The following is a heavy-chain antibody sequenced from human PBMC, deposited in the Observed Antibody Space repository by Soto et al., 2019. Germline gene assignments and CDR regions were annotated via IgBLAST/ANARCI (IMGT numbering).Heavy chain of an antibody. J-gene: IGHJ4*02. CDR2: ISSNGGST. V-gene: IGHV3-64*01. CDR3: ARGPGYYFDY. CDR1: GFTFSSYA. Sequence: PGGSLRLSCAASGFTFSSYAMHWVRRAPGKGLEYVSAISSNGGSTYYANSVKGRFTISRDNSKNTLYLQMGSLRAEDMAVYYCARGPGYYFDYWGQGTLVTVSS.